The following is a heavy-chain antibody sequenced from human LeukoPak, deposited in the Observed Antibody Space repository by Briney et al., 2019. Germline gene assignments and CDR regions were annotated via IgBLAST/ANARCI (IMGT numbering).Heavy chain of an antibody. CDR1: GFTVSSNY. D-gene: IGHD5-18*01. CDR3: ARDQGDTAMN. V-gene: IGHV3-53*01. Sequence: GGSLRLSCAAPGFTVSSNYMSWVRQAQGKGLEWVSVIYSGGSTYYADSVKGRFTISRDNSKNTLYLQMNSLRVEDTAVYYCARDQGDTAMNWGQGTLVTVSS. CDR2: IYSGGST. J-gene: IGHJ4*02.